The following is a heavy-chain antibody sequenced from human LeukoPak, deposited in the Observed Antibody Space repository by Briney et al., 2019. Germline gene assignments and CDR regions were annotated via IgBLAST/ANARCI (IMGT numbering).Heavy chain of an antibody. Sequence: SETLSLTCTVSGGSISSYYWSWIRQPAGKGLEWIGRIYSTGSTNYDPSLKSRVTMSVDTSKNQFSLRLRSVTAADTAVYYRARQIASAGTAGFDFWGQGALVTVSS. CDR2: IYSTGST. CDR3: ARQIASAGTAGFDF. V-gene: IGHV4-4*07. D-gene: IGHD6-13*01. J-gene: IGHJ4*02. CDR1: GGSISSYY.